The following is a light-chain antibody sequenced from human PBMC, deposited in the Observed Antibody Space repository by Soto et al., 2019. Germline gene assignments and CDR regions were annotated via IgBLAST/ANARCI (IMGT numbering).Light chain of an antibody. CDR1: GSNIETTYD. J-gene: IGLJ1*01. CDR3: QSYDSSLGGLYV. Sequence: QSVLTQPPSVSGAPGQKVTISCTGSGSNIETTYDVHWYQQLPGTAPKLLIYGDNNRPSGVPDRFSGSKSATSASLAITGLQAEDEADYYCQSYDSSLGGLYVFGSGTKLTVL. CDR2: GDN. V-gene: IGLV1-40*01.